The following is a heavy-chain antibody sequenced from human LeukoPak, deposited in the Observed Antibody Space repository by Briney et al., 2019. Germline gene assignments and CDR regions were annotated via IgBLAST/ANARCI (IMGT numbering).Heavy chain of an antibody. J-gene: IGHJ4*02. CDR2: IRGSGDRT. Sequence: GGSLRLSCAASGFTFNNYSMSWARQAPGKGLEWVSGIRGSGDRTYYADSVKGRFTISRDNSKSTLYLQMNSLRAEDTAIYYCAKDGLISAAGRFDYWGQGILVTVSS. D-gene: IGHD6-13*01. CDR3: AKDGLISAAGRFDY. V-gene: IGHV3-23*01. CDR1: GFTFNNYS.